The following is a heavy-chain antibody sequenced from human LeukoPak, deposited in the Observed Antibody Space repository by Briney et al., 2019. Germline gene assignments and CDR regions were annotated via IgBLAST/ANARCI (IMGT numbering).Heavy chain of an antibody. Sequence: PGGSLRLSCAASGFTFSDYSMRWVRQAPGKGLEWVSSISGTGDVSKYADSVKGRFTISRDNSKNTLYLQVNSLRAEETAVYYRAKAFVPYYYGMDVWGQGTTVTVS. CDR3: AKAFVPYYYGMDV. CDR2: ISGTGDVS. CDR1: GFTFSDYS. D-gene: IGHD2/OR15-2a*01. J-gene: IGHJ6*02. V-gene: IGHV3-23*01.